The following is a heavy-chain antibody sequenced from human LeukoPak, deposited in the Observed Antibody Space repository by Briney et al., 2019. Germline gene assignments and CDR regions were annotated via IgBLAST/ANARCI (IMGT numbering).Heavy chain of an antibody. V-gene: IGHV3-33*01. J-gene: IGHJ4*02. CDR1: GFTFSSYG. Sequence: PGRSLRLSCAASGFTFSSYGMHWVRQAPGKGLEWVAVIWYDGSNKYYADSVKGRFTISRDNSKNTLFLRMNSLRAEDTAVYYCARCAERIHDPENYFDYWGQGTLVTVSS. CDR3: ARCAERIHDPENYFDY. D-gene: IGHD1-1*01. CDR2: IWYDGSNK.